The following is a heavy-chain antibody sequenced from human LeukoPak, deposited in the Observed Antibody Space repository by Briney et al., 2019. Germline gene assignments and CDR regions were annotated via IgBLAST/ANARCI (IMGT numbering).Heavy chain of an antibody. V-gene: IGHV3-23*01. J-gene: IGHJ3*02. Sequence: GGSLRLSCAASGFTFSSYAMSWVRQAPGKGLEWVSAISGSGGSTYYADSVKGRFTISRDNSKNTLYLQMNSLRAEDTAVYYCAKGPLITMIVVGAFDIWGQGTMVTVSS. D-gene: IGHD3-22*01. CDR1: GFTFSSYA. CDR3: AKGPLITMIVVGAFDI. CDR2: ISGSGGST.